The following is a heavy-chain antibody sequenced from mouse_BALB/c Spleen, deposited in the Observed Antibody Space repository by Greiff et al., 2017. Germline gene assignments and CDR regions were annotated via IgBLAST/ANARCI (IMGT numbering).Heavy chain of an antibody. V-gene: IGHV2-9*02. J-gene: IGHJ4*01. CDR2: IWAGGST. D-gene: IGHD1-1*01. CDR1: GFSLTSYG. Sequence: VMLVESGPGLVAPSQSLSITCTASGFSLTSYGVHWVRQPPGKGLEWLGVIWAGGSTTYNSALMSRLSISKDNSKSQVFLKMNSLQTDDTAMYYGATSTVVATNAMDYWGQGTSVTVSS. CDR3: ATSTVVATNAMDY.